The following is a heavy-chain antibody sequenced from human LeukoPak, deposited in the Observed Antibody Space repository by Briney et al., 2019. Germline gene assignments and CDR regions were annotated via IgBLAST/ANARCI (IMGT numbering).Heavy chain of an antibody. CDR2: ISGSGGST. D-gene: IGHD3-22*01. CDR1: GFTFSSYA. CDR3: HPQLVIFTTSDY. Sequence: PGGSLRLSCAASGFTFSSYAMSWVRQAPGKGLEWVSAISGSGGSTYYADSVKGRFTISRDNSKNTLYLQMNSLRAEDTAVYYCHPQLVIFTTSDYWGQGALVTVSS. V-gene: IGHV3-23*01. J-gene: IGHJ4*02.